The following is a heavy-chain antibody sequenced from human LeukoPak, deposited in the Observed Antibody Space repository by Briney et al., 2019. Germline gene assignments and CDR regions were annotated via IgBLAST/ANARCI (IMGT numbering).Heavy chain of an antibody. CDR1: GLTFSGSA. Sequence: GGSLRLSCAASGLTFSGSAMSWVRQAPGKGLEWVSLISGSGNSTYYADSVKGRFTISRDNSKNTLYLQMNSLRAEDTAVYYCAKVLVLVSANRYYFDYWGQGTLVTVSS. V-gene: IGHV3-23*01. CDR2: ISGSGNST. J-gene: IGHJ4*02. CDR3: AKVLVLVSANRYYFDY. D-gene: IGHD2-15*01.